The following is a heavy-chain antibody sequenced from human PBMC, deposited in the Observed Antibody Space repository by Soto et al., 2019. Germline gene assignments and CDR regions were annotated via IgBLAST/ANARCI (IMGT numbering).Heavy chain of an antibody. V-gene: IGHV3-7*04. Sequence: EVQLVESGGGLVQPGGSLRLSCVASGFTLSRYWMAWVRQAPGEGLEWVANIKETGSEQYYVDSVMGRFTISRDNAKNSLHLQMNSLRAEDTALYYCVRDGGSDASNTFWGQGTMVTVSS. J-gene: IGHJ3*01. CDR1: GFTLSRYW. CDR2: IKETGSEQ. CDR3: VRDGGSDASNTF. D-gene: IGHD2-15*01.